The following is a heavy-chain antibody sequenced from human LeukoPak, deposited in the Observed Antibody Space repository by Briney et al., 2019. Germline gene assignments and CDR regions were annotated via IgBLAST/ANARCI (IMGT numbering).Heavy chain of an antibody. J-gene: IGHJ4*02. CDR2: IIPIFGTA. V-gene: IGHV1-69*05. CDR1: GGTFSSYA. CDR3: ARGPRELRVHLYY. Sequence: ASVKVSCKASGGTFSSYAISWVRQAPGQGLEWMGRIIPIFGTANYAQKFQGRVTITTDESTSTAYMELSSLRSEDTAVYYCARGPRELRVHLYYWGQGTLVTVSS. D-gene: IGHD1-26*01.